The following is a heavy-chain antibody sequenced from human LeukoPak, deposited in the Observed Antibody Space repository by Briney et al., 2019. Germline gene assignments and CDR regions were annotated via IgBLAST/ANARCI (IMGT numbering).Heavy chain of an antibody. CDR2: ISGSGGST. J-gene: IGHJ4*02. D-gene: IGHD6-13*01. CDR1: GFTFSTYA. CDR3: AKGPRQQLVTRFDN. Sequence: GGSLRLSCAASGFTFSTYAMSWVRQAPGKGLEWVSDISGSGGSTYYADSVKGRFTVSRDNSKNTLYLQMSSLRADDTAVYYCAKGPRQQLVTRFDNWGQGTLVTVSS. V-gene: IGHV3-23*01.